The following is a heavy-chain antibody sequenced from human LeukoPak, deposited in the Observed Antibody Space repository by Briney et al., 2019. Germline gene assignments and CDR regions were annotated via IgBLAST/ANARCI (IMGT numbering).Heavy chain of an antibody. Sequence: ASVKVSCKASGYTFIGSYLHWVRQAPGQGHEWMGWINPNSGGTNYAQKFQGRVTMTRDTSIGTVYMELNNLRSDDTAVYYCARGSSADCWGQGTLVTVSS. CDR3: ARGSSADC. D-gene: IGHD2-15*01. CDR1: GYTFIGSY. V-gene: IGHV1-2*02. J-gene: IGHJ4*02. CDR2: INPNSGGT.